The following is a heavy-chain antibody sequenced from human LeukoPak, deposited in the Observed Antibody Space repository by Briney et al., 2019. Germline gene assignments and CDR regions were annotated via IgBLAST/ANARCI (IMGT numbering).Heavy chain of an antibody. CDR1: GFTFSSYW. J-gene: IGHJ4*02. Sequence: GGSLRLSCAASGFTFSSYWMSWVRQAPGKGLEWVANIKQDGSEKYYVDSVKGRFTISRDNAKNSLYLQMNSLRAEDTAVYYCARDLLGISGSYTDYWGQGTLVTVSS. D-gene: IGHD1-26*01. V-gene: IGHV3-7*01. CDR3: ARDLLGISGSYTDY. CDR2: IKQDGSEK.